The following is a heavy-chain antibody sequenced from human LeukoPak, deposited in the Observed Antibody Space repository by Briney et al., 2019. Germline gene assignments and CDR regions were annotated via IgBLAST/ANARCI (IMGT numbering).Heavy chain of an antibody. CDR1: GFTFSTHL. Sequence: PGGSLRLSCAASGFTFSTHLMSWVRQAPGKGLEWVSSISSGDTYIYYADSVKGRFTVSRDNAKNSLYLQMNSLRAEDTAVYYCARDAAKDGYKPPDAFDIWGQGTMVTVSS. D-gene: IGHD5-24*01. CDR3: ARDAAKDGYKPPDAFDI. CDR2: ISSGDTYI. J-gene: IGHJ3*02. V-gene: IGHV3-21*01.